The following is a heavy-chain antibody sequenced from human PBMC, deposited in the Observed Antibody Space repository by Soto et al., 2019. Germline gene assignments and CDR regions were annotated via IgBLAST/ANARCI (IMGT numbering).Heavy chain of an antibody. Sequence: QVQLVQSGAEMKKPGSSVKVSCKASGGTFSSYAISWVRQAPGQGLEWMGGIIPIFGTANYAQKFQGRVTITADESTSTAYMELSSLRSEDTAVYYCARGVQTDYDFWSGYLYYFDYWGQGTLVTVSS. D-gene: IGHD3-3*01. CDR3: ARGVQTDYDFWSGYLYYFDY. CDR2: IIPIFGTA. V-gene: IGHV1-69*01. J-gene: IGHJ4*02. CDR1: GGTFSSYA.